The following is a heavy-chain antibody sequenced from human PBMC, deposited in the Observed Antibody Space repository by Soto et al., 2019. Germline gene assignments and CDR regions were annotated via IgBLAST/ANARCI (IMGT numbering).Heavy chain of an antibody. J-gene: IGHJ4*02. CDR3: ARAARPCGDYDFWSGYASTIDY. CDR2: IYYSGST. V-gene: IGHV4-61*01. CDR1: GGSVSSGSYY. D-gene: IGHD3-3*01. Sequence: SETLSLTCTVSGGSVSSGSYYWSWIRQPPGKGLEWIGYIYYSGSTNYNPSLKSRVTISVDTSKNQFSLKLSSVTAADTAVYYCARAARPCGDYDFWSGYASTIDYWGQGTLVTVSS.